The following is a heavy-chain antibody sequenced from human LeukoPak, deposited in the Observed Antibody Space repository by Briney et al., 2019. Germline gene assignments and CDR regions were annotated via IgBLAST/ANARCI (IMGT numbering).Heavy chain of an antibody. V-gene: IGHV1-18*01. CDR1: GYTFNNYV. D-gene: IGHD6-19*01. CDR2: INIYNGNA. Sequence: ASVKVSCKASGYTFNNYVITWVRQAPGQGLEWMGWINIYNGNADYAQKFQGRVTMTTETSTSTAYMELRSLRSDDKAVYYCARRAGYSSGLDLWGQGALVTVSS. CDR3: ARRAGYSSGLDL. J-gene: IGHJ5*02.